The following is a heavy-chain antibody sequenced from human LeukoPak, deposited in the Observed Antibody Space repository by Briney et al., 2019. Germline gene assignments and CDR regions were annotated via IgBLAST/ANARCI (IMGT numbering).Heavy chain of an antibody. J-gene: IGHJ4*02. D-gene: IGHD1-26*01. CDR3: ASSGVGATTAQVDY. CDR2: IYTSGST. CDR1: GGSISSGSYY. Sequence: PSETLSLTCTVSGGSISSGSYYWSWIRQPAGKGLEWIGRIYTSGSTNYNPSLKSRVTISVDTSKNQFSLKLSSVTAADTAVYYCASSGVGATTAQVDYWGQGTLVTVSS. V-gene: IGHV4-61*02.